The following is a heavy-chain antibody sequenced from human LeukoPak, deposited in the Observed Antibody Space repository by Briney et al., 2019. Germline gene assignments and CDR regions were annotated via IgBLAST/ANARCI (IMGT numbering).Heavy chain of an antibody. J-gene: IGHJ5*02. CDR1: GFTFSSYG. CDR3: AVSNWMDP. V-gene: IGHV3-30*03. CDR2: ISYDGSNK. Sequence: GGSLRLSCAAYGFTFSSYGMHWVRQAPGKGLEWVAVISYDGSNKYYADSVKGRFTISRDNSKNTLYLQMNSLRAEDTAVYYCAVSNWMDPWGQGTLVTVSS.